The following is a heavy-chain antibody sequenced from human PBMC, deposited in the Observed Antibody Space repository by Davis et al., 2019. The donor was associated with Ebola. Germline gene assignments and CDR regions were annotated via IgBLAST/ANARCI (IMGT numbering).Heavy chain of an antibody. V-gene: IGHV4-34*01. CDR1: GGSSSGYY. D-gene: IGHD2-21*02. J-gene: IGHJ4*02. CDR2: INHSGST. Sequence: SETLSLTCAVYGGSSSGYYWSWIRQPPGKGLEWIGEINHSGSTNYNPSLKSRVTISVDTSKNQFSLKLSSVTAADTAVYHCARHKYCGADCYSGYLDFWGQGILVTVSS. CDR3: ARHKYCGADCYSGYLDF.